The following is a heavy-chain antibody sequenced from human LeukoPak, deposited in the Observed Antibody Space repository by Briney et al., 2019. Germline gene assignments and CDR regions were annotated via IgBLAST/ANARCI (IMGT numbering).Heavy chain of an antibody. CDR2: INPNSGGT. Sequence: GASVKVSCKASGYTFTGYYMHWVRQAPGQGLEWMGWINPNSGGTNYAQKFQGRVTMTRDTSISTAYMELSRLRSDDTAVYYCAREAYGSGSYRRYYFDYWGQGTLVTVSS. CDR1: GYTFTGYY. D-gene: IGHD3-10*01. V-gene: IGHV1-2*02. J-gene: IGHJ4*02. CDR3: AREAYGSGSYRRYYFDY.